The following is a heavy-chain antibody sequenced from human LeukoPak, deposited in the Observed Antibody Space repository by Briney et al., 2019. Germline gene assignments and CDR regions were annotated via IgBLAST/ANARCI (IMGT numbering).Heavy chain of an antibody. D-gene: IGHD3-22*01. V-gene: IGHV3-21*01. Sequence: PGGSLRLSRAASGSTFSSYSMNWIRQAPGKGLEWVSSFGTRSTSIYHAGSVKGRFAISRDNAKNSLYLQMNSLRAEDTALYYCAREVSEGFDFWGQGTLVTVSS. CDR3: AREVSEGFDF. CDR1: GSTFSSYS. J-gene: IGHJ4*02. CDR2: FGTRSTSI.